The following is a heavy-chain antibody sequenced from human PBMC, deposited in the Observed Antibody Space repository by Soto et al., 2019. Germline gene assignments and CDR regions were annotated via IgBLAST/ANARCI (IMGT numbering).Heavy chain of an antibody. CDR3: ARPRGIGYYGSGRHLDY. Sequence: GHSLKITWKGSGYSFIRYWIGWVIQLFGKGLEWMGIIYPGDSDTRYSPSFQVHVTISAVKSISTAYPQWSSLTAADTAMYHCARPRGIGYYGSGRHLDYWDQETLVTVSS. V-gene: IGHV5-51*01. CDR1: GYSFIRYW. J-gene: IGHJ4*02. CDR2: IYPGDSDT. D-gene: IGHD3-10*01.